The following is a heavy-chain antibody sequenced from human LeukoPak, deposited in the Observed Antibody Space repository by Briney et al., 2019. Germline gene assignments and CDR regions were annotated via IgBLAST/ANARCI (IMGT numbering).Heavy chain of an antibody. J-gene: IGHJ4*02. CDR2: INAGNGNT. D-gene: IGHD3-22*01. Sequence: ASVKVSCKASGYSFTSYGISWVRQAPGQGLEWMEWINAGNGNTKYSQKFQGRVTITRDTSASTAYMELSSLRSEDTAVYYCARGQRTAIVVVVDYWGQGTLVTVSS. CDR1: GYSFTSYG. CDR3: ARGQRTAIVVVVDY. V-gene: IGHV1-3*01.